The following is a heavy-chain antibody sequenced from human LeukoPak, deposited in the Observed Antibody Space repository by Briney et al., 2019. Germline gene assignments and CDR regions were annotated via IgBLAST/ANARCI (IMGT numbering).Heavy chain of an antibody. CDR1: GGSISSYY. D-gene: IGHD2-2*01. CDR3: ASSVVPAAMAGY. CDR2: IYYSGST. V-gene: IGHV4-59*12. J-gene: IGHJ4*02. Sequence: SETLSLTCTVSGGSISSYYWSWIRQPPGKGLEWIGYIYYSGSTNYNPSLKSRVTISVDTSKNQFSLKLSSVTAADTAVYYCASSVVPAAMAGYWGQGTLVTVSS.